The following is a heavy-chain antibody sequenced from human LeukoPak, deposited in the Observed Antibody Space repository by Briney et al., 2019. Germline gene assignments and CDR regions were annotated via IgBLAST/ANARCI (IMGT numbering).Heavy chain of an antibody. V-gene: IGHV1-69*13. D-gene: IGHD1-14*01. Sequence: SVKVSCKASGGTFSSYAISWVRQAPGQGRGWMGGIIPIFGTANYAQKFQGRVTITADDSTSTAYMELSSLRSEDTAVYYCARTQPDYYGMDVWGQGTTVTVSS. J-gene: IGHJ6*02. CDR3: ARTQPDYYGMDV. CDR2: IIPIFGTA. CDR1: GGTFSSYA.